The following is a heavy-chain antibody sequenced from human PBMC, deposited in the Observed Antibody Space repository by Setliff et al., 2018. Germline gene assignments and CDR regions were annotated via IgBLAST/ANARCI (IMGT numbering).Heavy chain of an antibody. D-gene: IGHD3-22*01. CDR1: GFTFSSYA. Sequence: GGSLRLSCATSGFTFSSYAMNWVRQAPGKGLEWVSYISSSSTSIYSDSVKDRFTISRDNAKKSLYLQMDSLRAEDTAVYYCVRELRVIVGVGIQGVFDIWGQGTMVTVSS. J-gene: IGHJ3*02. V-gene: IGHV3-48*01. CDR3: VRELRVIVGVGIQGVFDI. CDR2: ISSSSTSI.